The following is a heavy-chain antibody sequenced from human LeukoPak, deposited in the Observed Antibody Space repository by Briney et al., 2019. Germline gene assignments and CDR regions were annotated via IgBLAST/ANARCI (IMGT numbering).Heavy chain of an antibody. J-gene: IGHJ4*02. CDR3: AKDTTPYYCGSGSYEGYFDY. Sequence: GGSLRLSCAASGFTFDDYAMHWVRQAPGKGLEWVSGISWNSGSIGYADSVKGRFTISRDNAKNSLYLQMNSLRAEDTALYYCAKDTTPYYCGSGSYEGYFDYWGQGTLVTVSS. CDR2: ISWNSGSI. D-gene: IGHD3-10*01. CDR1: GFTFDDYA. V-gene: IGHV3-9*01.